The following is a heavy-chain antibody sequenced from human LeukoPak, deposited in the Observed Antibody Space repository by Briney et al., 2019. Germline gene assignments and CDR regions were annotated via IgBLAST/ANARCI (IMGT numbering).Heavy chain of an antibody. CDR3: ARDLRDYYDSNAPGDY. J-gene: IGHJ4*02. CDR1: GFTFSSYA. D-gene: IGHD3-22*01. Sequence: GRSLRLSCAASGFTFSSYAMHWVRQAPGKGLEWVAVVSYDGSNKYYADSVKGRFTISRDNSKNTLYLQMSSLRAEDTAVYYCARDLRDYYDSNAPGDYWGQGTLVTVSS. V-gene: IGHV3-30-3*01. CDR2: VSYDGSNK.